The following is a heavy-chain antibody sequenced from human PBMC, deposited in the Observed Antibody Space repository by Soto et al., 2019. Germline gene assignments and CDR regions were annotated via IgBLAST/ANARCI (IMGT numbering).Heavy chain of an antibody. CDR3: ARGWRYNWKLVPYYYYGMDV. D-gene: IGHD1-20*01. V-gene: IGHV3-33*01. CDR1: GFTFSSYG. J-gene: IGHJ6*02. CDR2: IWYDGSNK. Sequence: GGSLRLSCAASGFTFSSYGMHWVRQAPGKGLEWVAVIWYDGSNKYYADSVKGRLAMSRENSKNTLYLQMNSLRAEETAVYYCARGWRYNWKLVPYYYYGMDVWGQGTTVTVSS.